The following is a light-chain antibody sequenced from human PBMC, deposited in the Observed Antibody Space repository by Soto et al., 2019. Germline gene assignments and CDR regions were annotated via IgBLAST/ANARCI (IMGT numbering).Light chain of an antibody. V-gene: IGKV3-20*01. Sequence: EIVLTQSPGTLSLSPGERATLSCRASQSIGSSYIAWYHQKPGQAPRLLIYGGSTRATGVPDRFSGGGSGTDFTLTISRLEAEDVAVYYCQHYGNSRGFTFGPGTKVDIK. CDR2: GGS. J-gene: IGKJ3*01. CDR3: QHYGNSRGFT. CDR1: QSIGSSY.